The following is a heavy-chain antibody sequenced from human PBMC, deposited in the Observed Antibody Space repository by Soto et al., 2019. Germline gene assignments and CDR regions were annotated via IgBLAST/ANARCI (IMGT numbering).Heavy chain of an antibody. CDR3: VRRHVSATGIDWFDP. CDR2: INAANGDA. D-gene: IGHD6-13*01. Sequence: ASVKVSCKASGYTFTSYGIHWVRQAPGQRLEWMGWINAANGDAKYSPKLQGRVTITRDTSASTAYMELSSLRSEDTAVYYCVRRHVSATGIDWFDPWGQGTLVTVSS. CDR1: GYTFTSYG. V-gene: IGHV1-3*01. J-gene: IGHJ5*02.